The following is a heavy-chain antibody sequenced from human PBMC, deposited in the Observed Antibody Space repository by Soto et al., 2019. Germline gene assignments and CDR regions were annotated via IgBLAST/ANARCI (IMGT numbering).Heavy chain of an antibody. CDR3: ATHTRIAASHYGMDV. Sequence: SETLSLTCAVYGGSFSGYYWSWIRQPPGKGLEWIGEINHSGSTNYNPSLKSRVTISVDTSKNQFSLKLSSVTAADTAVYYCATHTRIAASHYGMDVWGQGTTVTVSS. CDR1: GGSFSGYY. J-gene: IGHJ6*02. D-gene: IGHD6-6*01. CDR2: INHSGST. V-gene: IGHV4-34*01.